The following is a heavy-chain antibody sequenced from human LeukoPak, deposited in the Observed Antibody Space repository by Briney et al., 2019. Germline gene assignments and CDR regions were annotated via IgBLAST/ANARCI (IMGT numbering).Heavy chain of an antibody. D-gene: IGHD3-3*01. CDR2: FYHGGST. Sequence: SETLSLTCTVSGYSISTGYYWDWIRQPPGKGLEWIGTFYHGGSTNYNPSLKSRVTISVDTSKNQFSLKLSSVTAADTAVYYCARLYYDFWSGYYTNWFDPWGQGTLVTVSS. J-gene: IGHJ5*02. CDR3: ARLYYDFWSGYYTNWFDP. V-gene: IGHV4-38-2*02. CDR1: GYSISTGYY.